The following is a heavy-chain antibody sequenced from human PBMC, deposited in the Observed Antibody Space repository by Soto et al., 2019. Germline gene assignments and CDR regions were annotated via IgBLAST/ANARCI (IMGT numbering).Heavy chain of an antibody. D-gene: IGHD6-13*01. J-gene: IGHJ4*02. V-gene: IGHV1-69*01. Sequence: QVQLVQSGAEVKKPGCSVKVSCKAPGGTFSSYAISWLRQAPRQGLESMGGIIPIFGTANYVQWFQGRVTIAADESTSTAYMELCRLRSDDMAVYYWAIGAGYSSSWYIYWGQGTLVIVSS. CDR3: AIGAGYSSSWYIY. CDR2: IIPIFGTA. CDR1: GGTFSSYA.